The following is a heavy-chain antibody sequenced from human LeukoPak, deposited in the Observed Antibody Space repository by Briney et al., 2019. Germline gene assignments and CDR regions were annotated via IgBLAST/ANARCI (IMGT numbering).Heavy chain of an antibody. J-gene: IGHJ4*02. CDR2: IYWNDDK. D-gene: IGHD3-22*01. CDR1: GFSLSTSGVG. V-gene: IGHV2-5*01. Sequence: SGPTLVNPTQTLTLTCTFSGFSLSTSGVGVGWIRQPPGKALEWLALIYWNDDKRYSPSLKSRLTITKDTSKNQVVLTMTNMDPVDTATYYCAHIGSLVSTMIVVVIDYWGQGTLVTVSS. CDR3: AHIGSLVSTMIVVVIDY.